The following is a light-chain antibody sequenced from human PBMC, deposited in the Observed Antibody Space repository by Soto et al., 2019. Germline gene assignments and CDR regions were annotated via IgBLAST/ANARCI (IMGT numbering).Light chain of an antibody. CDR2: KAS. Sequence: DIHLTQSPSTLSASVGDRVTITCRASQSIRNWLAWYQQKPGKAPELLIYKASRLETGVPLRFSGNESGTEFTLTISSLQPDDFATYYCLQHYSYSWTFGQGTKVDIK. V-gene: IGKV1-5*03. J-gene: IGKJ1*01. CDR3: LQHYSYSWT. CDR1: QSIRNW.